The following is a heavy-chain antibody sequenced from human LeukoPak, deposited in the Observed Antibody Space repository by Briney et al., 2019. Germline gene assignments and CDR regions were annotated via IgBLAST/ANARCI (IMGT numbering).Heavy chain of an antibody. D-gene: IGHD5-12*01. V-gene: IGHV3-21*01. Sequence: GGSLRLSCTASGFTFSSYSLNWVRQAPGKGLEWVSSVSTGSNYIYYADSVKGRFTISRDNDKNSLYLQMNSLRVEDTAVYYCAREKNDIVLTSYYFDYWGQGTLVTVSS. CDR2: VSTGSNYI. CDR3: AREKNDIVLTSYYFDY. J-gene: IGHJ4*02. CDR1: GFTFSSYS.